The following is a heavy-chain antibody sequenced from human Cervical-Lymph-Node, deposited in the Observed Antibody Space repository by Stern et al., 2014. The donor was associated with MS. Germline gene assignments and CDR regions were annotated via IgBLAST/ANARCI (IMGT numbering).Heavy chain of an antibody. J-gene: IGHJ2*01. V-gene: IGHV3-30*04. D-gene: IGHD2-21*02. Sequence: QLAESGGSVVQPGRSLRLSCAASTFTFSAYAMHWVRPAPGKGMEWVAVISYDAKTKFYADSVKGRFTISRDNSKNTLALQMNSLRSEDTAVYYCARQMTHGPCDLWGRGTLVTVS. CDR3: ARQMTHGPCDL. CDR2: ISYDAKTK. CDR1: TFTFSAYA.